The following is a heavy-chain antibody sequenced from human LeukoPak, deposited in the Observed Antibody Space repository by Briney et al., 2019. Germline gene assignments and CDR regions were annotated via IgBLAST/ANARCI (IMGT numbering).Heavy chain of an antibody. CDR3: AGVPDTATDQDGAFDI. Sequence: ASVKVSCKASGYTFTGYYMHWVRQAPGQGREWMGWINPNSGGTNYAQKCQGRFTMPRGTSISTAYMELSRLRSDDTAVYYCAGVPDTATDQDGAFDIWGQGTMVTVSS. V-gene: IGHV1-2*02. CDR1: GYTFTGYY. CDR2: INPNSGGT. D-gene: IGHD5-18*01. J-gene: IGHJ3*02.